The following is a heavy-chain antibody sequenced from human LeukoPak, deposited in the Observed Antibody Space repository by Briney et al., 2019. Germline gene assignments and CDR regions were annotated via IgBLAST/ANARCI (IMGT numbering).Heavy chain of an antibody. V-gene: IGHV3-7*03. J-gene: IGHJ4*02. D-gene: IGHD5-18*01. CDR2: IKREGSET. Sequence: PGGSLRLSCAASGFTFSSYWMSWVRQAPGKGLEWVANIKREGSETYYMDSVKGRFTISRDNAKNSLFLQMVSLRAEDTAVYYCARGRYSSTTYYFDYWGQGTPVTVSS. CDR3: ARGRYSSTTYYFDY. CDR1: GFTFSSYW.